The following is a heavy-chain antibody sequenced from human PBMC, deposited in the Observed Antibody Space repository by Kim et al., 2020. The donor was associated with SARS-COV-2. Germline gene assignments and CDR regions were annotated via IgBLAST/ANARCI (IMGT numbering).Heavy chain of an antibody. CDR3: ARDLDYILFDY. V-gene: IGHV3-74*01. Sequence: GGSLRLSCAASGFTFSDFNMHWVRQAPGKGLIWVSRINDDGSDTRYADFAKGRFTISRDNAKNTLNLQMHSLRAEDTAVYYCARDLDYILFDYWGQGDLVTVSS. D-gene: IGHD4-4*01. J-gene: IGHJ4*02. CDR2: INDDGSDT. CDR1: GFTFSDFN.